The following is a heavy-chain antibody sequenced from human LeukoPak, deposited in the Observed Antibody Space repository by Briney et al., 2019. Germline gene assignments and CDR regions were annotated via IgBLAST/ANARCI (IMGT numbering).Heavy chain of an antibody. D-gene: IGHD3-22*01. CDR2: TSGSGSST. CDR1: GFIFSKYA. CDR3: AKGPYDSRPYYFDH. J-gene: IGHJ4*02. Sequence: GGSLRLSCAASGFIFSKYAMSWVRQAPGKGLDWVSGTSGSGSSTYYADSVKGRFTISRDNSKNTLYLQMNSLRVEDMAVYYCAKGPYDSRPYYFDHWGQGTLVTVSS. V-gene: IGHV3-23*01.